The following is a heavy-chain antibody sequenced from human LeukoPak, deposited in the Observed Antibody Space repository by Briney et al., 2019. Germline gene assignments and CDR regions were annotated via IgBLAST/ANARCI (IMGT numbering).Heavy chain of an antibody. CDR1: GYTFTSYY. J-gene: IGHJ5*02. CDR2: INPSGGST. CDR3: ARDRKDSSGYYPNWFDP. Sequence: ASVKVSCKASGYTFTSYYMHWVRQAPGQGLEWIGIINPSGGSTSYAQKFQGRVTMTRDTSTSTVYMELSSLRSEDTAVYYCARDRKDSSGYYPNWFDPWGQGTLVTVSS. V-gene: IGHV1-46*01. D-gene: IGHD3-22*01.